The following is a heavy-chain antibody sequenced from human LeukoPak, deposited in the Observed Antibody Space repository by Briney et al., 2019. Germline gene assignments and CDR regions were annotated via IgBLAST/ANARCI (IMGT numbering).Heavy chain of an antibody. J-gene: IGHJ4*02. CDR3: ARNRGDYYDSGSSLDY. V-gene: IGHV4-39*07. CDR2: IYYSGNT. Sequence: SETLSLICTVSGDSINSSRYYWDWIRQPPGKGLEWIANIYYSGNTYYNPSLKSRVTISIDTSKNQFSLKLSSMTAADTAVYYCARNRGDYYDSGSSLDYWGQGTLVTVSS. CDR1: GDSINSSRYY. D-gene: IGHD3-10*01.